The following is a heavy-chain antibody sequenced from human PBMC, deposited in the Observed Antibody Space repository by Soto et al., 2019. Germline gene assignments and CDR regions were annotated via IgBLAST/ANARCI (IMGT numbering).Heavy chain of an antibody. D-gene: IGHD6-19*01. Sequence: SDTLSLTCAVSGDSISSVYDCGCIRQPPGKGLEWVASIYKSGTTYYNPSLKRRVTMSVDTSKTQFSLSLYSVTAADTAVYYCARGVAETDVYPLANWFDLWGQGILVTVSS. CDR2: IYKSGTT. CDR1: GDSISSVYD. J-gene: IGHJ5*02. CDR3: ARGVAETDVYPLANWFDL. V-gene: IGHV4-38-2*01.